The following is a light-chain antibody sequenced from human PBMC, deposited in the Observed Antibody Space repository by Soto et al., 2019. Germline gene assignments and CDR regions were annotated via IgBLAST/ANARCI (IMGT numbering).Light chain of an antibody. Sequence: EIVMTQSPATLSVSPGERATLSCRASQSVGSDLAWYQQKPGQAPRLVIYGASTRATGFPARFSGSGSGTEFTLTISSLQSEDFAVYYCQQYDYWPETFGQGTKVDIK. J-gene: IGKJ1*01. CDR3: QQYDYWPET. CDR2: GAS. CDR1: QSVGSD. V-gene: IGKV3-15*01.